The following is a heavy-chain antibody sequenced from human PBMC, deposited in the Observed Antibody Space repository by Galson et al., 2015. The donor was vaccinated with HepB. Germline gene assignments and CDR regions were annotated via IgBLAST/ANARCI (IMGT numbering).Heavy chain of an antibody. D-gene: IGHD3-22*01. CDR2: ISYDGSNK. CDR3: AKDYYDSSAALGY. CDR1: AFTFSSYP. J-gene: IGHJ4*02. Sequence: SLRLSCAASAFTFSSYPMHWVRQAPGQGLEWVAVISYDGSNKYYGDSVKGRFTISRDNSKNTLYLQMNSLRAEDTAVYHCAKDYYDSSAALGYWGQGTLVTVSS. V-gene: IGHV3-30*04.